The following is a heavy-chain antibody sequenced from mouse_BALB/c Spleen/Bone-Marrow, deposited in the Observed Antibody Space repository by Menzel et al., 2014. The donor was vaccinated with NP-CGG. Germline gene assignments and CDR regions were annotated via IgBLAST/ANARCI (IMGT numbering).Heavy chain of an antibody. CDR2: IYPGNVDT. J-gene: IGHJ1*01. Sequence: QVQLQQSGPELVMPGTPVKISCEASGYTFTNYYIHWVRQRPGQGLEWIGWIYPGNVDTKYNEKFKGKATLTADKSSSTAYMQLSSLTSEDSAVYFCAREVGRGGYFDVWGAGTTVTVSS. CDR1: GYTFTNYY. D-gene: IGHD1-1*02. V-gene: IGHV1S56*01. CDR3: AREVGRGGYFDV.